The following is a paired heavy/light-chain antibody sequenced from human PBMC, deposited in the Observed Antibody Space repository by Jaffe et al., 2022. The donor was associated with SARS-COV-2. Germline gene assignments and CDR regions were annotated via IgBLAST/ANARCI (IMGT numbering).Heavy chain of an antibody. J-gene: IGHJ4*02. Sequence: EVQLVESGGGLVKPGVSLRLSCAASGFTFSNAWMGWVRQAPGKGLEWVGRIGPKSDGGTPDYVAPVKGRFTISRDDSEATLFLQMDSLKIDDTAVYYCATTGGGQWGQGTLVTVSS. D-gene: IGHD7-27*01. CDR1: GFTFSNAW. CDR3: ATTGGGQ. V-gene: IGHV3-15*04. CDR2: IGPKSDGGTP.
Light chain of an antibody. CDR3: MQATHWPST. CDR2: TVS. CDR1: QSLVSSDGNTY. V-gene: IGKV2-30*01. Sequence: DVVLTQSPLSLPVTLGQPASISCRSSQSLVSSDGNTYLNWFHLRPGQSPRRLIYTVSNRDSGVPDRFSGSGSGTDFTLRISRVEAEDVGVYYCMQATHWPSTFGQGTKVEIK. J-gene: IGKJ1*01.